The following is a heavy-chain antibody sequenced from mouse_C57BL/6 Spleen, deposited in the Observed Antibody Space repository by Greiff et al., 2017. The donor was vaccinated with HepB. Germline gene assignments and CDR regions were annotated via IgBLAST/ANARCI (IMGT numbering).Heavy chain of an antibody. D-gene: IGHD1-1*01. CDR1: GFTFSSYA. CDR3: ARDLGTTGDAMDY. Sequence: EVKLVESGGGLVKPGGSLKLSCAASGFTFSSYAMSWVRQTPEKRLEWVATISDGGSYTYYPDNVKGRFTISRDNAKNNLYLQMSHLKSEDTAMYYCARDLGTTGDAMDYWGQGTSVTVSS. V-gene: IGHV5-4*01. J-gene: IGHJ4*01. CDR2: ISDGGSYT.